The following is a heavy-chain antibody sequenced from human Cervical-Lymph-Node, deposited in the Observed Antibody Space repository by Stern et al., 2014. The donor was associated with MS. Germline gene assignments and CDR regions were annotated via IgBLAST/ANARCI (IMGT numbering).Heavy chain of an antibody. CDR1: GGTFNTSA. CDR2: IIPILGTP. D-gene: IGHD5/OR15-5a*01. V-gene: IGHV1-69*06. CDR3: ARDLGVGPSVS. Sequence: QLVQSGAEVKKPASSVKVSCKASGGTFNTSAISWVRQAPGQGLEWMGGIIPILGTPNYAQKFQGRVTFTADKSTSTAYMALSGLRYEDTAVYYCARDLGVGPSVSWGQGTVVTVSS. J-gene: IGHJ5*02.